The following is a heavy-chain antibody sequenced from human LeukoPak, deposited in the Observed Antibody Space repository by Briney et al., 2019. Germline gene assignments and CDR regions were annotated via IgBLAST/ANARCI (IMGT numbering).Heavy chain of an antibody. CDR3: ARAGGSSSPYYYYYMDV. Sequence: SETLSLTCAVAGYSISSGYYWAWIRQPPGRGLEWIASIYHTGNTYYNPSLNSRVTMSVDTSKNQFSLRLSSVTAADTAVYYCARAGGSSSPYYYYYMDVWGKGTTVTVSS. CDR2: IYHTGNT. D-gene: IGHD6-6*01. CDR1: GYSISSGYY. J-gene: IGHJ6*03. V-gene: IGHV4-38-2*01.